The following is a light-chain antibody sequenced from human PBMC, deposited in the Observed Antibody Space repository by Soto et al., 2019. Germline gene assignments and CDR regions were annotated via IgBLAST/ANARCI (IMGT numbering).Light chain of an antibody. J-gene: IGKJ1*01. CDR3: QQCYNTLWT. CDR1: QSISTF. Sequence: DIQMTQSPSSLSATVGDRVTITCRASQSISTFLNWYQQKPGKAPKLLIYAASTLQSGVPSRFSGSGSGTDFTLTISSLQPEDFATYFCQQCYNTLWTFGQGTKVEIK. CDR2: AAS. V-gene: IGKV1-39*01.